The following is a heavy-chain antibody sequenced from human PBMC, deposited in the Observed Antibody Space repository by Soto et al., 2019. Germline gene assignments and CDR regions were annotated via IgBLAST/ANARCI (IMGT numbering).Heavy chain of an antibody. CDR1: GGTFSTYA. V-gene: IGHV1-69*01. Sequence: QVQLVQSGAEVKKPGSSVKVSCKPSGGTFSTYAISWVRQAPGQGLEWMGGIIPIFGTAIYAQKFQGRVTITADESTSTAYMVLSSLRSEDTAVYYCASYMGSSWYYFDYWGRGALVTVSS. J-gene: IGHJ4*02. D-gene: IGHD6-13*01. CDR2: IIPIFGTA. CDR3: ASYMGSSWYYFDY.